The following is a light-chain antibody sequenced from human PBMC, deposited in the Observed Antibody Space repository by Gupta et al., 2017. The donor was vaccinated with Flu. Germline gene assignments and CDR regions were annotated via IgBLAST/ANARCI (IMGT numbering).Light chain of an antibody. CDR1: NVRSKT. CDR2: DDT. V-gene: IGLV3-21*01. Sequence: GNNVRSKTIHWYRQRPGQAPGLVISDDTNRPTGIPERFSGSNSGNTASLTISRVEVGDEADYYYQGLDSGSDDVVFGGGTKLTVL. J-gene: IGLJ2*01. CDR3: QGLDSGSDDVV.